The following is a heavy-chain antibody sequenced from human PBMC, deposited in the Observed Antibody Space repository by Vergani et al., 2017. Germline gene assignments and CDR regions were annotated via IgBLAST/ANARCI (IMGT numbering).Heavy chain of an antibody. D-gene: IGHD6-13*01. CDR3: ARAIAAAGGYYFDY. CDR2: IYYSGST. CDR1: GFTVSSNY. V-gene: IGHV4-59*06. Sequence: VQLVETGGGLIQPGGSLRLSCAASGFTVSSNYMSWIRQHPGKGLEWIGYIYYSGSTYYNPSLKSRVTISVDTSKNQFSLKLSSVTAADTAVYYCARAIAAAGGYYFDYWGQGTLVTVSS. J-gene: IGHJ4*02.